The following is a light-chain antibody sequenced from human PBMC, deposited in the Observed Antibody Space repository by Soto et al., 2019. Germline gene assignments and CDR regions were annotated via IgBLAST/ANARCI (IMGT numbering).Light chain of an antibody. CDR2: EVS. Sequence: QSALTQPASVSGSPGQSVTNSCTGTSSDVGGYNSVSWYQQHPGKAPKLMIYEVSNRPSGVSNRFSGSKSGNTASLTISGPQAEDEADYYCGSYTSASTLVFGTGTKVTVL. V-gene: IGLV2-14*01. CDR1: SSDVGGYNS. CDR3: GSYTSASTLV. J-gene: IGLJ1*01.